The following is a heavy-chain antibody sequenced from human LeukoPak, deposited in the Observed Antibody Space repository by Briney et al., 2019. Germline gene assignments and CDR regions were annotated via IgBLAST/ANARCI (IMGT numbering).Heavy chain of an antibody. D-gene: IGHD3-10*01. Sequence: PSETLSLTCSVSGGAISRYYWSWIRQPPGKGLEWIGEINHSGSTNYNPSLKSRVTISVDTSKNQFSLKLSSVTAADTAVYYCARYEWFGELFFDYWGQGTLVTVSS. CDR2: INHSGST. V-gene: IGHV4-34*01. CDR1: GGAISRYY. J-gene: IGHJ4*02. CDR3: ARYEWFGELFFDY.